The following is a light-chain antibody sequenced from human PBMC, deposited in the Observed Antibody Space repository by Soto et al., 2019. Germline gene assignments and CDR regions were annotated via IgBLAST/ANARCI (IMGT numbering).Light chain of an antibody. CDR3: QQFNSYPLT. CDR2: SAS. CDR1: QGISSY. J-gene: IGKJ3*01. Sequence: IQLTQSPSSLSASVGDRVTITCRASQGISSYLAWYQQKPGKAPTLLIYSASTLQSGVPSRFSGSGSGTDFTLTISSLQPEDFATYYCQQFNSYPLTFGPGTKVDIK. V-gene: IGKV1-9*01.